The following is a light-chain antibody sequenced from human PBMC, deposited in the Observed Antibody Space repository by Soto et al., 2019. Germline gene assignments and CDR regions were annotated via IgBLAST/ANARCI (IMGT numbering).Light chain of an antibody. J-gene: IGKJ1*01. CDR2: AAS. CDR1: QTINTY. V-gene: IGKV1-39*01. Sequence: DIQMTQSPSSLSASVGDRVTISCRASQTINTYVNWYLQKPGKAPKLLIYAASSLHSGVLSRFSGSGSGTYFTLTISSLQPEDFATYYCQQSFSTPRTFGQGTKVEIK. CDR3: QQSFSTPRT.